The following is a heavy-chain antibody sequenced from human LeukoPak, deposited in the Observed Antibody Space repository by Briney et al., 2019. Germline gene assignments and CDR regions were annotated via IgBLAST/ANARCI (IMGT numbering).Heavy chain of an antibody. D-gene: IGHD1-26*01. CDR1: GGSICSGDYY. CDR3: ASTYSGVSWYYFDY. V-gene: IGHV4-30-4*01. J-gene: IGHJ4*02. Sequence: SETLSLTCTVSGGSICSGDYYWRWIRQSPGKGLEWIGYIYYSGSTYYNPSLKSRFTISLDTSKNQFSLKLSSVTAAYTAVYYCASTYSGVSWYYFDYWGQGTQVTVSS. CDR2: IYYSGST.